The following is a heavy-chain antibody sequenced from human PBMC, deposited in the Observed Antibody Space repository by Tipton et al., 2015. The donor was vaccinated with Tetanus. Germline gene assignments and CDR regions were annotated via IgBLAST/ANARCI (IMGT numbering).Heavy chain of an antibody. D-gene: IGHD5-18*01. CDR2: IYYSGST. Sequence: TLSLTCTVSGGSISSYYWSWIRQPPGKGLEWIGYIYYSGSTNYNPSLKSRVTMSVDTSKNQFSPKLTSVTAADTAVYYCVRGRGLGAFSYGFEYWGQGALVTVSS. V-gene: IGHV4-59*12. J-gene: IGHJ4*02. CDR1: GGSISSYY. CDR3: VRGRGLGAFSYGFEY.